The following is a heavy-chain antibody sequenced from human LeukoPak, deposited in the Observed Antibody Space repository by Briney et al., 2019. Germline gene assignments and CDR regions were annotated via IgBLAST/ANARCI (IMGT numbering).Heavy chain of an antibody. CDR3: AKSYYDFWSGWDYYYGMDV. D-gene: IGHD3-3*01. J-gene: IGHJ6*02. Sequence: GRSLRLSCAPSGFTFSSYGMHWVRQAPGKGLEWVAVISHDGSNKYYADSVKGRFTISRDNSKNTLYLQMNSLRAEDTAVYYCAKSYYDFWSGWDYYYGMDVWGQGTTVTVSS. CDR1: GFTFSSYG. V-gene: IGHV3-30*18. CDR2: ISHDGSNK.